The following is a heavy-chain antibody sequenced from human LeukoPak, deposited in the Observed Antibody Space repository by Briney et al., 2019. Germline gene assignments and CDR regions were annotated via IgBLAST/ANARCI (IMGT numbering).Heavy chain of an antibody. V-gene: IGHV3-74*01. CDR3: ARVGEHYGDYVDFDY. CDR2: IKSDGSST. J-gene: IGHJ4*02. Sequence: GGSLRLSCVASGFTFSSYWMHWVRQAPGKGLVWDSRIKSDGSSTSYADSVKGRFTISRDNAKNTLYLQMNSLRAEDTAVYYCARVGEHYGDYVDFDYWGQGTLVTVSS. D-gene: IGHD4-17*01. CDR1: GFTFSSYW.